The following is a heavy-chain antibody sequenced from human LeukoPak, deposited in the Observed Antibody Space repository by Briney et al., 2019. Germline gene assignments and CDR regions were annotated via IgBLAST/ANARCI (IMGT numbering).Heavy chain of an antibody. CDR1: GFTFSSYS. J-gene: IGHJ4*02. V-gene: IGHV3-21*01. CDR2: ISSSSSSI. Sequence: PGGSLRLSCAASGFTFSSYSMNWVRQAPGKGLEWVSSISSSSSSIYYADSVKGRFTISRDNAKNSLYLQMNSLRAEDTAVYYCAREANCGGDCYSSDYWGQGTLVTVSS. CDR3: AREANCGGDCYSSDY. D-gene: IGHD2-21*02.